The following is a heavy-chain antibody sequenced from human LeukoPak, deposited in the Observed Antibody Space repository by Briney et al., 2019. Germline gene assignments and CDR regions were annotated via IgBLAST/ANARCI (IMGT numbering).Heavy chain of an antibody. D-gene: IGHD1-7*01. J-gene: IGHJ6*02. CDR3: AVEVTGTTVNYYYYGMDV. Sequence: SVKVSCKASGGTFSSYAISWVRQAPGQGLEWMGGIIPIFGTANYAQKFQGRVTITADESTSTAYMELSSLRPEDTAVYYCAVEVTGTTVNYYYYGMDVWGQGTTVTVSS. CDR1: GGTFSSYA. CDR2: IIPIFGTA. V-gene: IGHV1-69*13.